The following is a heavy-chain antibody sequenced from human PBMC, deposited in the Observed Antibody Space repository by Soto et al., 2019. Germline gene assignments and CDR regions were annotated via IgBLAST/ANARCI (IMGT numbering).Heavy chain of an antibody. CDR1: GGSIISNNW. CDR3: ATCQLGEYYYAMDV. J-gene: IGHJ6*02. D-gene: IGHD7-27*01. V-gene: IGHV4-4*02. CDR2: IYHSGST. Sequence: PSETLSLTCGVSGGSIISNNWWSWVRQPPGKGLEWIGEIYHSGSTKYNPSLKSRVTTSIDTSKNQFSLNVNSVTAADTAVYYCATCQLGEYYYAMDVWGQGTTVTVSS.